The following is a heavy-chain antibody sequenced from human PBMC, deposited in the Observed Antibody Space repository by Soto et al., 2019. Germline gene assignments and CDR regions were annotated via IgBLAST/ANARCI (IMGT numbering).Heavy chain of an antibody. V-gene: IGHV3-48*01. CDR3: ARDGGQWLNWFDP. CDR1: GFTFSSYS. J-gene: IGHJ5*02. Sequence: EVQLVESGGGLVQPGGSLRLSCAASGFTFSSYSMNWVRQAPGKGLEWVSYIISSSSTIYYAASVKCRFTISRDNAKNSLYLQMNSLRAEDTAVYYCARDGGQWLNWFDPWGQGTLVTVSS. D-gene: IGHD6-19*01. CDR2: IISSSSTI.